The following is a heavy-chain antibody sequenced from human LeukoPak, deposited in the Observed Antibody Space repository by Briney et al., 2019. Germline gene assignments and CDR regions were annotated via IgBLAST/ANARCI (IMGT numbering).Heavy chain of an antibody. J-gene: IGHJ4*02. V-gene: IGHV3-30*01. D-gene: IGHD1-26*01. CDR3: ASDQESGSYLVD. Sequence: DSVKGRFTISRDNSKNTLYLQMNSLSVEDTAVYYCASDQESGSYLVDWGQGTLVTVSS.